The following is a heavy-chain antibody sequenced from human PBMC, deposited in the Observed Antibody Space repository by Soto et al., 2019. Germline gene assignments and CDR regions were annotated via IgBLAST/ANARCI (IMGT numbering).Heavy chain of an antibody. V-gene: IGHV1-18*03. CDR3: ARVIMIFGVANLGSYFDY. J-gene: IGHJ4*02. Sequence: QVQLVQSRTEVKKPGASVKVSCKASGYTFSNFGLSWVRQAPGQGLEWMGWISPSNGQTIYAQNFHGRVTMTTDTSTATAHMELRSLISDDMAVYYCARVIMIFGVANLGSYFDYWGQGTRVTVSA. CDR1: GYTFSNFG. D-gene: IGHD3-3*01. CDR2: ISPSNGQT.